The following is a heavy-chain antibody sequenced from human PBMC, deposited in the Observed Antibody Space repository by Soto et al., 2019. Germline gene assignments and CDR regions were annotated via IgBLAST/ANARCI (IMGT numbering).Heavy chain of an antibody. D-gene: IGHD5-12*01. CDR1: GASIDSGGFY. CDR3: AMLRGYSLFDY. J-gene: IGHJ4*02. Sequence: QVQLQESGPGLVKPSQTLSLTCTVSGASIDSGGFYWSWVRQHPGKGLEWIGYIYHSGSTYYNPYLKSRITISVATSENQFTLKLSSVTDADTAVYYFAMLRGYSLFDYWGQGTLVTVSS. CDR2: IYHSGST. V-gene: IGHV4-31*03.